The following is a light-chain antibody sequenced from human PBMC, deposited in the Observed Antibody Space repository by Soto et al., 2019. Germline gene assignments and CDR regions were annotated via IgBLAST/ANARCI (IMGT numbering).Light chain of an antibody. J-gene: IGKJ1*01. Sequence: DIQMTQSPSTLSASVGDRVTLXXRASQSISSWLAGYQQKPGTAPKXLIYKASTLERGGPSNFSGSGAGTEFSLTSSSLQPEDFATYYCQQYNAYPWTFGQGTKVDIK. CDR3: QQYNAYPWT. CDR2: KAS. V-gene: IGKV1-5*03. CDR1: QSISSW.